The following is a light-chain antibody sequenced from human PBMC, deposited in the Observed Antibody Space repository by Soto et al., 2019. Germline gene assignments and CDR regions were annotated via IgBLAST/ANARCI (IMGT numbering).Light chain of an antibody. Sequence: DIVMTQSPLSLPVTPGEPASISCRSSQSLLHSNGYNYLDWYLQKPGQSPQVLIFLGSYRASGVPDRFSGSGSGTDFTLKISRMEAEDVGLYYCMQALQTPYTFGQGTKLEIK. CDR2: LGS. V-gene: IGKV2-28*01. CDR1: QSLLHSNGYNY. J-gene: IGKJ2*01. CDR3: MQALQTPYT.